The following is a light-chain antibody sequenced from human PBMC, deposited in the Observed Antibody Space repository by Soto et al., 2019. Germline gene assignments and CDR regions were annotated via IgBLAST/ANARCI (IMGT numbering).Light chain of an antibody. V-gene: IGKV3-15*01. CDR3: QQYNKWPLT. Sequence: EIVMTQSPATLSVSPGERATLSCRASQSVSSNLAWYQQKPGQAPRLLIYGASTRSTDIAARISGSESGTEFTLTISSLQSEDFAVYYYQQYNKWPLTCGGGTKVETK. CDR2: GAS. J-gene: IGKJ4*01. CDR1: QSVSSN.